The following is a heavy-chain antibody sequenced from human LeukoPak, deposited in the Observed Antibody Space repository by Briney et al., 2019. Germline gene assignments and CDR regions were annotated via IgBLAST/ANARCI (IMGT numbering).Heavy chain of an antibody. CDR3: ARVESSGWYYFDY. D-gene: IGHD6-19*01. CDR2: IYYSGST. J-gene: IGHJ4*02. CDR1: GVSISSSSYY. Sequence: SETLSLTCTVSGVSISSSSYYWGWIRQPPGKGLEWIGSIYYSGSTYYNPSLKSRVTISVDTSKNQFSLKLSSVTAADTAVYYCARVESSGWYYFDYWGQGTLVTVSS. V-gene: IGHV4-39*01.